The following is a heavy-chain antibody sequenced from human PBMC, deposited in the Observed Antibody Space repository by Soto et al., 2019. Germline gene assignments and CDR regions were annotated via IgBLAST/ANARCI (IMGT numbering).Heavy chain of an antibody. Sequence: PSETLSLTCTVSGGSISSSSYYWGWIRQPPGKGLEWIGSIYYSGSTYYNPSLKSRVTISVDTSKNQFSLKLSSVTAADTAVYYCARLSVNEYDYVWGPRDYYYYGMDVWGQGTTVTVSS. V-gene: IGHV4-39*01. J-gene: IGHJ6*02. D-gene: IGHD3-16*01. CDR3: ARLSVNEYDYVWGPRDYYYYGMDV. CDR2: IYYSGST. CDR1: GGSISSSSYY.